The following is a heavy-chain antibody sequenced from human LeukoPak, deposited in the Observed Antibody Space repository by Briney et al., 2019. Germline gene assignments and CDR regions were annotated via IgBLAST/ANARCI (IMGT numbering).Heavy chain of an antibody. CDR1: GFTFSSYA. Sequence: GGSLRLSCAASGFTFSSYAMSWVRQAPGKGLEWVSAISGSGGSTYYADSVKGRFTISRDDSKNTLSLQMNSLRAEDTAVYYCARDRGYSYIDYWGQGTLVTVSS. CDR3: ARDRGYSYIDY. V-gene: IGHV3-23*01. CDR2: ISGSGGST. J-gene: IGHJ4*02. D-gene: IGHD5-18*01.